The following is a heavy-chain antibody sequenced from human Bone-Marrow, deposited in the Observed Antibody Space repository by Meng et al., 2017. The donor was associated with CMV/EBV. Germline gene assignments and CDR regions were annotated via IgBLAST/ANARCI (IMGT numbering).Heavy chain of an antibody. J-gene: IGHJ6*02. CDR2: ISYDGSNK. V-gene: IGHV3-30-3*02. Sequence: GGSLRLSCAASGFTFSSYAMHWVRQAPGKGLEWVAAISYDGSNKYYADSVKGRFTISRDNSKNTLYLQMNSLRAEDTAVYYCAKMVAYFDWSAGMDVWGQGTTVTVSS. D-gene: IGHD3-9*01. CDR3: AKMVAYFDWSAGMDV. CDR1: GFTFSSYA.